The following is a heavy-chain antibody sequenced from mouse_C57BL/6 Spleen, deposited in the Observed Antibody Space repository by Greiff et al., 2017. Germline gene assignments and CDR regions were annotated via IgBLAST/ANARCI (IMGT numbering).Heavy chain of an antibody. Sequence: QVQLQQPGAELVKPGASVKMSCKASGYTFTSYWITWVKQRPGQGLEWIGDIYPGSGSTNYNETFKSKATLTVDTSSSTAYMQLSSLTSEDSAVYYCARDYSNYDAMDYWGQGTSVTVSS. J-gene: IGHJ4*01. CDR3: ARDYSNYDAMDY. CDR1: GYTFTSYW. D-gene: IGHD2-5*01. V-gene: IGHV1-55*01. CDR2: IYPGSGST.